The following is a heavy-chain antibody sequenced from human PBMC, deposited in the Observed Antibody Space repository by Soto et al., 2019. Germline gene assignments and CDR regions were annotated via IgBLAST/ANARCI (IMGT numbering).Heavy chain of an antibody. Sequence: EVQLLESGGGLVQPGGSLRLSCAASGFTFSYYAMSWVRQTPGTGLEWVSGISGGGGTTYYAVSVKGRFTISRDNSSNTLDLQINSLRADDTAIYHCAQQAGYSSDPFDYWGQGTLVTVSS. V-gene: IGHV3-23*01. CDR2: ISGGGGTT. J-gene: IGHJ4*02. CDR1: GFTFSYYA. CDR3: AQQAGYSSDPFDY. D-gene: IGHD6-19*01.